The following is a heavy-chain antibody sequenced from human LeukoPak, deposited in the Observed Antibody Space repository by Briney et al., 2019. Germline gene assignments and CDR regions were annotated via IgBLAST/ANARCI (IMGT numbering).Heavy chain of an antibody. V-gene: IGHV5-51*01. D-gene: IGHD2-21*02. J-gene: IGHJ4*02. CDR2: IYPGDSDT. CDR3: ARRGDSDFRID. CDR1: GYSFSIYW. Sequence: GESPKISCKASGYSFSIYWIGWVRQMPGKGLEWMGIIYPGDSDTRYSPSFQGQVTISADKSISTAYLQWNSLEASDSAIYYCARRGDSDFRIDWGQGTLVTVSS.